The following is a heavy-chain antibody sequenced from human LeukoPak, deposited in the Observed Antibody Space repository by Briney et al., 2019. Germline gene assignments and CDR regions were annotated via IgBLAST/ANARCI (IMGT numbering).Heavy chain of an antibody. J-gene: IGHJ4*02. CDR3: ARDYVYAFDY. D-gene: IGHD2/OR15-2a*01. Sequence: GESLKISCAASGFSFSSYSINWVPQAPGKGLEWVSYISGDGNAKHYTDSVKGRFTISRDNAKNALYLQMNSLRAEDTAVYFCARDYVYAFDYWGQGTLVTVSS. CDR1: GFSFSSYS. CDR2: ISGDGNAK. V-gene: IGHV3-48*01.